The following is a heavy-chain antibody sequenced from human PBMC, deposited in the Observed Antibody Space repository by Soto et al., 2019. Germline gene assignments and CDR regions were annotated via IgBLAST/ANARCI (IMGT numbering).Heavy chain of an antibody. D-gene: IGHD5-18*01. CDR1: GGSISSGGYY. CDR2: IYYSGST. Sequence: PSEALSLTCTVSGGSISSGGYYWSWIRQHPGKGLEWIGYIYYSGSTYYNPSLKSRVTISVDTSKNQFSLKLSSVTAADTAVYYCASSRRGYSYGANFDYWGQGTLVTVSS. CDR3: ASSRRGYSYGANFDY. J-gene: IGHJ4*02. V-gene: IGHV4-31*03.